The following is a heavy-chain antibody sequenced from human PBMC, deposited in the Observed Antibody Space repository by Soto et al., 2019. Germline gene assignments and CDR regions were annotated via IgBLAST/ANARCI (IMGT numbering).Heavy chain of an antibody. V-gene: IGHV3-73*02. CDR2: IRSKANSYAT. D-gene: IGHD6-19*01. CDR1: GFTFSGSA. CDR3: TRPSSGWSDSDY. J-gene: IGHJ4*02. Sequence: EVQLVESGGGLVQPGGSLKLSCAASGFTFSGSAMHWVRQSSGKGLEWVGRIRSKANSYATAYAASVKGRFTISRDDSKNTAYLQMNSLKNEDTAVYYCTRPSSGWSDSDYWGQGTLVTVSS.